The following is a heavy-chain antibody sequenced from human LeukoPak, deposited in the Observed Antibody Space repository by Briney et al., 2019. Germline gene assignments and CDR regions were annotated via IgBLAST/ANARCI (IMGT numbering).Heavy chain of an antibody. Sequence: GGSLRLSCAASGFTFNSYWMTWVRQPPGKGLVWVSRSNRDDSVTNYADSVKGRFTISRDNAKNTLYLQMNSLRAEDTAVYYCARAHLWELHTAYDYWGQGTLVTVSS. CDR3: ARAHLWELHTAYDY. V-gene: IGHV3-74*01. D-gene: IGHD1-26*01. J-gene: IGHJ4*02. CDR1: GFTFNSYW. CDR2: SNRDDSVT.